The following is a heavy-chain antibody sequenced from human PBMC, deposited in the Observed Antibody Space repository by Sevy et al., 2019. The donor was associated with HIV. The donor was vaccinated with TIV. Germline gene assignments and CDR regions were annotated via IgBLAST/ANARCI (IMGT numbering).Heavy chain of an antibody. CDR2: ISSNGGST. D-gene: IGHD6-19*01. J-gene: IGHJ4*02. CDR1: GFTFSTYA. CDR3: VASPIAVAGRNFDY. Sequence: GGSLRLSCSASGFTFSTYAMHWVRQAPGKGLEYVSAISSNGGSTYYADFVMGRFTIFRDNSKNTPYLQMSSLGAEDTAVYYCVASPIAVAGRNFDYWGQGTLVTVSS. V-gene: IGHV3-64D*06.